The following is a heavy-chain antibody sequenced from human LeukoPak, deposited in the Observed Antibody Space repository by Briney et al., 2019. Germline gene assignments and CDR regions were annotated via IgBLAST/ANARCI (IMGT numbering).Heavy chain of an antibody. V-gene: IGHV1-18*01. CDR3: AILNDSSGYYDAFDI. Sequence: ASVKVSCKASGYTFTSYGISWVRQAPGQGLEWMGWISAYNGNTNYAQKFQGRVTMTRDTSISTAYMELSRLRSDDTAVYYCAILNDSSGYYDAFDIWGQGTMVTVSS. CDR2: ISAYNGNT. CDR1: GYTFTSYG. D-gene: IGHD3-22*01. J-gene: IGHJ3*02.